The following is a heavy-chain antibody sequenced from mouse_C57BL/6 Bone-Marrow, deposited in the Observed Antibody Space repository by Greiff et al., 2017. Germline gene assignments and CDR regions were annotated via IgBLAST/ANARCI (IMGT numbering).Heavy chain of an antibody. J-gene: IGHJ3*01. CDR3: ARHGGYFAWFAY. CDR2: ISSGGSYT. Sequence: DVHLVESGGDLVKPGGSLKLSCAASGFTFSSYGMSWVRQTPDKRLEWVATISSGGSYTYYPDSVKGRFTISRDNAKNTLYLQMSSLKSEDTAMYYCARHGGYFAWFAYWGQGTLVTVSA. CDR1: GFTFSSYG. D-gene: IGHD2-3*01. V-gene: IGHV5-6*01.